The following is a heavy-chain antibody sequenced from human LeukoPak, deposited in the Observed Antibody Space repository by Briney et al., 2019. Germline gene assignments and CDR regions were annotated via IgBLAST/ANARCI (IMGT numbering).Heavy chain of an antibody. J-gene: IGHJ4*02. Sequence: PSETLSLTCTVSGGSISSSSYYWGWIRQPPGKGLEWIGSIYYSGSTYYNPSLKSRVTISVDTSKNQFSLKLSSVTAADTAVYYCARDLLIVGATTSSATTFDYWGQGTLVTVSS. CDR2: IYYSGST. CDR3: ARDLLIVGATTSSATTFDY. D-gene: IGHD1-26*01. V-gene: IGHV4-39*07. CDR1: GGSISSSSYY.